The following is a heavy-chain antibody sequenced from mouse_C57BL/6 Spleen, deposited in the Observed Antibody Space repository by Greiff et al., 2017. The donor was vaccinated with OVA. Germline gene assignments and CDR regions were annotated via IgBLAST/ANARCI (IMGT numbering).Heavy chain of an antibody. V-gene: IGHV1-15*01. CDR2: IDLETGGS. Sequence: VQVVESGAELVRPGASVTLSCKASGYTFTDYEMHWVQQTPVHGLEWIGAIDLETGGSASNQKFKGTAILTADKASSTAYMELRSLTAEDSAVYYCNEGWSVDYWGQGTTLTVSS. D-gene: IGHD1-1*02. CDR1: GYTFTDYE. J-gene: IGHJ2*01. CDR3: NEGWSVDY.